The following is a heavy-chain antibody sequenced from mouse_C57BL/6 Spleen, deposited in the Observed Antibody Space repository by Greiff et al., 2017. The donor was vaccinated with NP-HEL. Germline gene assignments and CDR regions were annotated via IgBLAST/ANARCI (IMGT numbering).Heavy chain of an antibody. CDR1: GYSITSGYY. D-gene: IGHD4-1*01. CDR2: ISYDGSN. J-gene: IGHJ2*01. V-gene: IGHV3-6*01. CDR3: ARDWDEGYYFDY. Sequence: EVQVVESGPGLVKPSQSLSLTCSVTGYSITSGYYWNWIRQFPGNKLEWMGYISYDGSNNYNPSLKNRISITRDTSKNQFFLKLNSVTTEDTATYYCARDWDEGYYFDYWGQGTTLTVSS.